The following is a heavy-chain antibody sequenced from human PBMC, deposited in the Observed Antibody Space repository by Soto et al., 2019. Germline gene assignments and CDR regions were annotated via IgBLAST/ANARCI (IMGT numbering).Heavy chain of an antibody. D-gene: IGHD3-16*01. CDR2: ISSSSSYI. Sequence: AGGSLRLSCAASGFTFSSYSMNWVRQAPGKGLEWVSSISSSSSYIYYADSVKGRFTISRDNAKNSLYLQMNSLRAEDTAVYYCARSDDYDYVWGSYAFDIWGQGTMVTV. CDR1: GFTFSSYS. V-gene: IGHV3-21*01. J-gene: IGHJ3*02. CDR3: ARSDDYDYVWGSYAFDI.